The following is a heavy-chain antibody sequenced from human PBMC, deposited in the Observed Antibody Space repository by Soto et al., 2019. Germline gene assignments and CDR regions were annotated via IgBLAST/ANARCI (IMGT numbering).Heavy chain of an antibody. V-gene: IGHV2-70*04. CDR3: ARTTTVVALHFDY. CDR2: IDWDDDK. CDR1: GFSLSTSGMR. D-gene: IGHD2-15*01. Sequence: SGPTLVNPTQTLTLTCTFSGFSLSTSGMRVSWICRPPGKALEWLARIDWDDDKFYSTSLKTRLTISKDTSKNQVVLTMTNMDPVDTATYYCARTTTVVALHFDYWGQGTLVTVPQ. J-gene: IGHJ4*02.